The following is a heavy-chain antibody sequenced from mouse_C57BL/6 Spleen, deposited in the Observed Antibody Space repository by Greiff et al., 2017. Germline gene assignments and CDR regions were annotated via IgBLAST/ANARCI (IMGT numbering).Heavy chain of an antibody. J-gene: IGHJ2*01. V-gene: IGHV14-2*01. CDR3: AREDYLPRYFDY. Sequence: VQLQQSGAELVKPGASVTLSCTASGYNITAYYMHWVKQRTEQGLEWIGRIDPEDGDTKYNPKFKGKATLTADTSSNTAYLQLSSLTSEDTAVYYCAREDYLPRYFDYWGPGTTLTVSS. D-gene: IGHD1-1*02. CDR1: GYNITAYY. CDR2: IDPEDGDT.